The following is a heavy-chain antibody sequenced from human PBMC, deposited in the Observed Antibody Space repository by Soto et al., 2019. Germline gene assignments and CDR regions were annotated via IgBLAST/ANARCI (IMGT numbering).Heavy chain of an antibody. CDR3: ARGEGGKGYCSGGSCYPNDAFDI. CDR2: IYYSGST. CDR1: GGSISSYY. D-gene: IGHD2-15*01. Sequence: PSETLSLTCTVSGGSISSYYWSWIRQPPGKGLEWIGYIYYSGSTNYNPSLKSRVTISVDTSKNQFSLKLSSVTAADAAVYYCARGEGGKGYCSGGSCYPNDAFDIWGQGTMVTVSS. J-gene: IGHJ3*02. V-gene: IGHV4-59*01.